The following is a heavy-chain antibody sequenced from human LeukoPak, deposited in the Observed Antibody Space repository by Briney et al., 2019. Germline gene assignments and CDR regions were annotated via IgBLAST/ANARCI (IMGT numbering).Heavy chain of an antibody. V-gene: IGHV4-34*01. D-gene: IGHD3-22*01. CDR2: INHSGST. Sequence: SETLSLTCTVSGGSISSYYWSWIRQPPGKGLEWIGEINHSGSTNYNPSLKSRVTISVDTSKNQFSLKLSSVTAADTAVYYCARLGPYEDSSGYSAFDIWGQGTMVTVSS. CDR1: GGSISSYY. CDR3: ARLGPYEDSSGYSAFDI. J-gene: IGHJ3*02.